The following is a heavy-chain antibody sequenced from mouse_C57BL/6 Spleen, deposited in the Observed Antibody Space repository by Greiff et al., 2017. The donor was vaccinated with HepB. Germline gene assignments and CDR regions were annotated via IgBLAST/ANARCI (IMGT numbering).Heavy chain of an antibody. Sequence: VQLQQSGAELVKPGASVKISCKASGYAFSSYWMNWVKQRPGKGLEWIGQIYPGDGDTNYNGKFKGKATLTADKSSSTAHMQLSSLTSEDSAVYFCARDYGSIPWVAYWGQGTLVTVSA. J-gene: IGHJ3*01. V-gene: IGHV1-80*01. CDR1: GYAFSSYW. CDR3: ARDYGSIPWVAY. CDR2: IYPGDGDT. D-gene: IGHD1-1*01.